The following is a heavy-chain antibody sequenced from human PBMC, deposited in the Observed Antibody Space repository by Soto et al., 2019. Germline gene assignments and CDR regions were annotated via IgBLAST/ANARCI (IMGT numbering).Heavy chain of an antibody. CDR3: ARDVILGSCSCSN. J-gene: IGHJ4*02. Sequence: EVQLVESGGGLVQPAGSLRLRCAASGFSFSSHWMHWVRQAPGKGLVWVSRIRDDGADSGYADSVRGRFTISRDNGKSMLYLQMDILRAEDTAVYYCARDVILGSCSCSNWGQGTLVIVSS. CDR1: GFSFSSHW. V-gene: IGHV3-74*01. D-gene: IGHD3-10*01. CDR2: IRDDGADS.